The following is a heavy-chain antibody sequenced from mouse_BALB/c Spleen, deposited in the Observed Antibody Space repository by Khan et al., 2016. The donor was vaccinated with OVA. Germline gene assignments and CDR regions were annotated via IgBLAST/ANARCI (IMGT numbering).Heavy chain of an antibody. D-gene: IGHD2-3*01. CDR1: GLTFSRYG. CDR3: ASHVGYDEYYFGY. V-gene: IGHV5-6*01. CDR2: ISSGGSYT. J-gene: IGHJ2*01. Sequence: EVELVESGGDLMKPGGTLKLSCAASGLTFSRYGMSWVRQTPDKRLEWVASISSGGSYTYYPDNMKGRFTISRDNAKHTLYLEMNSLKSEDTAIYYCASHVGYDEYYFGYWGQGTTLTVSS.